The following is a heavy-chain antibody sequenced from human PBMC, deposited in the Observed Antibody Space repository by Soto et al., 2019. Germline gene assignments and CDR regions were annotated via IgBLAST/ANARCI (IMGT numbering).Heavy chain of an antibody. CDR2: IYYSGTS. D-gene: IGHD1-1*01. J-gene: IGHJ5*02. Sequence: QLQLQESGPGLVKPSETLSLTCTVSGGSIRDDTYYWGWIRQPPGRGLGWIGSIYYSGTSSYNPSLKXRXTXXVPPLKKQLSASRGPVCAADPAVYYGARHPGHSPNCVPLDPWGLGSLVIVSS. V-gene: IGHV4-39*01. CDR1: GGSIRDDTYY. CDR3: ARHPGHSPNCVPLDP.